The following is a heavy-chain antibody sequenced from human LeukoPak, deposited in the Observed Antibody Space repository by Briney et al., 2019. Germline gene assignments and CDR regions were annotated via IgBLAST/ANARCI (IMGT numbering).Heavy chain of an antibody. V-gene: IGHV6-1*01. D-gene: IGHD3-22*01. J-gene: IGHJ3*02. Sequence: SQTLSLTCAISGDIVSSNSAAWNWIRQSPSRGLEWLGRTYYGPKWYNDYGVSVKSRITINADTSKNQFSLKLSSVTAADTAVYYCASRTSITMMVYPPNTFDIWGQGTMVTVSS. CDR1: GDIVSSNSAA. CDR2: TYYGPKWYN. CDR3: ASRTSITMMVYPPNTFDI.